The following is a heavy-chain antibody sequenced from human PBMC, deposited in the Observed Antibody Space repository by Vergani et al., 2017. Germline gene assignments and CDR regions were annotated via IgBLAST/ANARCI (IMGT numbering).Heavy chain of an antibody. CDR1: GFTFIMHA. CDR2: ISNDGRHT. CDR3: RGEMDV. V-gene: IGHV3-30*04. Sequence: VQLLESGGDLVQPGGSLILSCAASGFTFIMHAMSWVRQAPGKGLEWVALISNDGRHTYYADSVRGRFSISRDNSKNTLYLQMNSLRTEDTANYYCRGEMDVWGKGTTVTVSS. J-gene: IGHJ6*04.